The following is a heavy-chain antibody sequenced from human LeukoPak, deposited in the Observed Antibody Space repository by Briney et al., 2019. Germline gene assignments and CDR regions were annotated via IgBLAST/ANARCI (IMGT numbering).Heavy chain of an antibody. D-gene: IGHD6-19*01. CDR1: GYTFTSYG. CDR3: ARDLHSSGWYDVAWY. J-gene: IGHJ4*02. Sequence: ASVKVSCKASGYTFTSYGISWVRQAPGQGLEWMGWISAYNGNTNYAQKLQGRVTMTTDTSTSTAYMELRSLRSDDTAVYYCARDLHSSGWYDVAWYWGQETLVTVSS. V-gene: IGHV1-18*01. CDR2: ISAYNGNT.